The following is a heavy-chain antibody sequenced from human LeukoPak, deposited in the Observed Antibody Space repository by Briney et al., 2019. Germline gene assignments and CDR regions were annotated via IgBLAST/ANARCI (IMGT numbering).Heavy chain of an antibody. Sequence: SVKVSCKASGGTFSSYAISWVRQAPGQGLEWMGGIIPIFGTANYAQKFQGRVTITTDESTSTAYMELSSLRSEDTAVYCCARVSRALRPYYYYMDVWGKGTTVTVSS. CDR2: IIPIFGTA. J-gene: IGHJ6*03. V-gene: IGHV1-69*05. D-gene: IGHD5-12*01. CDR1: GGTFSSYA. CDR3: ARVSRALRPYYYYMDV.